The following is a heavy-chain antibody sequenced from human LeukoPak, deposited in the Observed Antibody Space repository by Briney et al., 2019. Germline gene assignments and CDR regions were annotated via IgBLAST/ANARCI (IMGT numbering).Heavy chain of an antibody. D-gene: IGHD5-24*01. Sequence: SETLSLTCTVSGGSISSYCWSWLRQPPGRGLEWIGYIYYTGTTNYNPSLMSRVAISVDTSKNQFSLKLSSVTAADTAVYYCVRDKGDGTRPSSERFDYWGQGTLVTVSS. CDR3: VRDKGDGTRPSSERFDY. J-gene: IGHJ4*02. V-gene: IGHV4-59*01. CDR2: IYYTGTT. CDR1: GGSISSYC.